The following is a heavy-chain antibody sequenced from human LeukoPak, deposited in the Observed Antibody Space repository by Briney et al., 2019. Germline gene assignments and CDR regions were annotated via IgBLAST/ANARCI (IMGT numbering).Heavy chain of an antibody. D-gene: IGHD2-2*01. J-gene: IGHJ6*02. CDR3: AKDRHNKYQLPRYYYYYGMDV. CDR2: ISNDVNNK. CDR1: GFTLSCYG. Sequence: GGSLRLSCAASGFTLSCYGIHWVRQAPGEGMGWEAVISNDVNNKYYADSGKGRFTISRDNSKNTLYLQMNSMRAEDTAVYYCAKDRHNKYQLPRYYYYYGMDVWGQGTTVTVSS. V-gene: IGHV3-30*02.